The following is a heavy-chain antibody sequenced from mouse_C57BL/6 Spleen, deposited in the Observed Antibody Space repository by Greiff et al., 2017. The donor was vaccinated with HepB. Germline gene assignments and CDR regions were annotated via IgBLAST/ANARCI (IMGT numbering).Heavy chain of an antibody. V-gene: IGHV5-4*03. CDR3: ARVDYERNYFDY. D-gene: IGHD2-4*01. CDR2: IIDGGSYT. CDR1: GFTFSSYA. J-gene: IGHJ2*01. Sequence: EVKLVESGGGLVKPGGSLKLSCAASGFTFSSYAMSWVRQTPEKRLEWVATIIDGGSYTYYPDNVKGRFTISRDNAKNNLYLQMSHLKSEDTAMYYCARVDYERNYFDYWGQGTTLTVSS.